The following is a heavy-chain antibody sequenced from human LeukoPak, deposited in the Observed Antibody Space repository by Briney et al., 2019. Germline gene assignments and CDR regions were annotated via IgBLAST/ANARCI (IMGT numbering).Heavy chain of an antibody. J-gene: IGHJ3*02. V-gene: IGHV3-11*01. Sequence: GGSLRLSCAASGFTFNDYYMSWIRQSPGKGLEWISYITSSGRPLYYADSVKGRFTVSRDNTKNSLDLQMNSLRAEDTAVYYCARDRIPFDAFDIWGQGTMVTVSS. CDR2: ITSSGRPL. CDR1: GFTFNDYY. CDR3: ARDRIPFDAFDI.